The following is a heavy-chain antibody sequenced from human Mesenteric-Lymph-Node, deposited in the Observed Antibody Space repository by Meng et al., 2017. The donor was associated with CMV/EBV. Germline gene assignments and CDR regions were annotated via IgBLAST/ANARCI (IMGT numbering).Heavy chain of an antibody. CDR3: AKEVTIFGVVRYGLDV. CDR2: ISGSGDNT. D-gene: IGHD3-3*01. J-gene: IGHJ6*02. V-gene: IGHV3-23*01. Sequence: GESLKISCAASGFTVSSNYMSWVRQAPGKGLEWVSGISGSGDNTYYADSVKGRFTISRDNSKNTLYLQMNSLRAEDTAVYYCAKEVTIFGVVRYGLDVWGQGTTVTVSS. CDR1: GFTVSSNY.